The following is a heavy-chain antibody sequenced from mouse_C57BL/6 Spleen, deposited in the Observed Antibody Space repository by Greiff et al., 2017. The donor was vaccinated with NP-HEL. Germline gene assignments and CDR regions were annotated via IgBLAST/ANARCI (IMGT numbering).Heavy chain of an antibody. CDR3: HYYGSSYELDY. CDR1: GYTFTSYG. V-gene: IGHV1-64*01. CDR2: IHPNSGST. D-gene: IGHD1-1*01. J-gene: IGHJ2*01. Sequence: QVQLQQSGAELVKPGASVKLSCKASGYTFTSYGMHWVKQRPGQGLEWIGMIHPNSGSTNYNEKFKGKATLTVDKSSSTAYMQLSSLTSEDSAVYYCHYYGSSYELDYWGQGTTLTVSA.